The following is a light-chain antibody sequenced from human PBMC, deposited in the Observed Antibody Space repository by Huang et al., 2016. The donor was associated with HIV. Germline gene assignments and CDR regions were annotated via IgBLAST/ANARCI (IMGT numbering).Light chain of an antibody. CDR3: QKYSNDPRA. CDR2: GAS. V-gene: IGKV1-27*01. CDR1: QGIRTF. J-gene: IGKJ1*01. Sequence: DIQMTQSPSSLSASVGDRVTIPCRAGQGIRTFVAWYQQKPGKPPKLLIYGASTLEAGVPSRFSGGGSETEFTLTIRSLQTEDVATYYCQKYSNDPRAFGQGTRVDIK.